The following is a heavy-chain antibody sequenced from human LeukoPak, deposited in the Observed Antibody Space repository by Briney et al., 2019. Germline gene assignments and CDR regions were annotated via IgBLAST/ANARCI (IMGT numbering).Heavy chain of an antibody. J-gene: IGHJ4*02. CDR2: ISHDGSNK. D-gene: IGHD6-6*01. Sequence: PGGSLRLSCAASGFTFSSSSMHWVRQAPGKGLEWVAVISHDGSNKYYADPVKGRFTISRDNSKNTLFLQMNNLRPEDTAVYYCARDRPYFDNWGQGTLVTVSS. CDR3: ARDRPYFDN. CDR1: GFTFSSSS. V-gene: IGHV3-30*03.